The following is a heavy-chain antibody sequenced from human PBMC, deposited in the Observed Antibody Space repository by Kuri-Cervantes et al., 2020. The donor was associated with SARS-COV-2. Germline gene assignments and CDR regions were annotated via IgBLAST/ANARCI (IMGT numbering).Heavy chain of an antibody. CDR3: SRHPALDGSSTSCSTHYFYY. D-gene: IGHD2-2*01. Sequence: SETLSLTCTVSGGSISGNYWSWIRQPPGKGLEWIGYIHHSGDTNYNSYLKSRLSLSIDTSKNQFSLKLTSVTAADTAVDYCSRHPALDGSSTSCSTHYFYYWAQGTLVTVSS. V-gene: IGHV4-59*08. CDR2: IHHSGDT. J-gene: IGHJ4*02. CDR1: GGSISGNY.